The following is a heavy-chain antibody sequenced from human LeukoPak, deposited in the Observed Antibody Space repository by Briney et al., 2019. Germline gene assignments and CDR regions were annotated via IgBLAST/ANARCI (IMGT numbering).Heavy chain of an antibody. D-gene: IGHD3-3*01. CDR1: GFTFSIYW. Sequence: GGSLRLSCAASGFTFSIYWMHWVRQAPGKGLLWVSRINSDGSSRSYADSVKGRFTIFRDNAKNTLYLQMNSLRAEDTAVYYCARDEDWSGYYGAFDIWGQGTMVTVSS. CDR3: ARDEDWSGYYGAFDI. J-gene: IGHJ3*02. V-gene: IGHV3-74*01. CDR2: INSDGSSR.